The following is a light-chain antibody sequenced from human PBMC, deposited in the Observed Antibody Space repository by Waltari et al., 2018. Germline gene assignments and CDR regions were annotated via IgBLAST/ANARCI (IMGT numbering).Light chain of an antibody. Sequence: DIKMTQSPSPLSASVGDRVTITCRASQNINSWLAWYQQKPGKAPKLLIYKASSLESGVPSRFSGSGSGTEFTLTITSLQPDDFATYFCQQYKNYSPWTFGQGTKVEVK. V-gene: IGKV1-5*03. CDR1: QNINSW. CDR3: QQYKNYSPWT. J-gene: IGKJ1*01. CDR2: KAS.